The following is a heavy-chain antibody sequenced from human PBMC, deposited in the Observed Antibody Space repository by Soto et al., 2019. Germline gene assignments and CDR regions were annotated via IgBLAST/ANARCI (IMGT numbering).Heavy chain of an antibody. D-gene: IGHD6-19*01. CDR3: ARLEGLATIAYYFDF. J-gene: IGHJ4*02. V-gene: IGHV4-39*01. Sequence: QLQLQESGPGLVKPSETLSLTCSVSDDSINSDKYYWGWIRQPPGKGLEWIGSIYYRGNAYYNPSLQPRVTISLDKAKSQFSLWVNAVTAAHSAVYFCARLEGLATIAYYFDFWGPGALVTVSS. CDR1: DDSINSDKYY. CDR2: IYYRGNA.